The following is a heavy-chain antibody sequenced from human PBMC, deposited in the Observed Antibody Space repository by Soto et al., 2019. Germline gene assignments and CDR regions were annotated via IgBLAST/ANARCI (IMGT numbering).Heavy chain of an antibody. CDR3: ARQPGRLGELYYVYDCAL. Sequence: SEDPAISCTCSDSSISCSTYYPGWIRQPPGTGLAWIGSIYYSGSTYYNPSLKSRVTVSVDTYKNQLSLNRSSVTAADTAVYYWARQPGRLGELYYVYDCALWGQLTRVTLS. CDR2: IYYSGST. J-gene: IGHJ4*02. V-gene: IGHV4-39*01. CDR1: DSSISCSTYY. D-gene: IGHD3-16*01.